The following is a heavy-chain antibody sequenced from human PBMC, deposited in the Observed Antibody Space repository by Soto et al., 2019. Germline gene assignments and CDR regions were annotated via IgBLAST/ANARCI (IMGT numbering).Heavy chain of an antibody. J-gene: IGHJ4*02. CDR1: GFTFSSYW. CDR3: ASFRSHHDYSDYDYFDY. D-gene: IGHD4-17*01. V-gene: IGHV3-7*01. CDR2: IKQDGSEK. Sequence: LRICCAASGFTFSSYWMSLVRQAPGKGLEWVANIKQDGSEKYYVDSVKGRFTISRDNAKNSLYLQMNSLRAEDTAVYYCASFRSHHDYSDYDYFDYWGQGTLVTVSS.